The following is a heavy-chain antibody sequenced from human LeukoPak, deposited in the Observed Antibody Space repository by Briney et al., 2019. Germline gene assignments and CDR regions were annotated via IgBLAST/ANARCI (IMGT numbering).Heavy chain of an antibody. CDR2: ISGSGGST. V-gene: IGHV3-23*01. J-gene: IGHJ4*02. CDR1: GFTFSSYA. CDR3: ARVPYDYVWGSYRPSYYFDY. Sequence: GGSLRLSCAASGFTFSSYAMSWVRPAPGKRLEWVSAISGSGGSTYYAGSVKGRFTISRDNTKNTLYLQMNSLRAEDTAVYYCARVPYDYVWGSYRPSYYFDYWGQGTLVTVSS. D-gene: IGHD3-16*02.